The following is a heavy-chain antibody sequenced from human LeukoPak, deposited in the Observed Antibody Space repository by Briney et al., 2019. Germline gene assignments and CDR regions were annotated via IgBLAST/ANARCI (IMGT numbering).Heavy chain of an antibody. J-gene: IGHJ4*02. CDR1: GFTFSNAL. D-gene: IGHD1-26*01. CDR2: IKSKTDGGTT. CDR3: TTAGFEATWDY. Sequence: GGSLRLSCAACGFTFSNALMNWVGQAPGKGLEWVGRIKSKTDGGTTDYGAPVKGRFTISRDYAKNALYLQMNSLKSEDTAVYYCTTAGFEATWDYWGQGTLVTVCS. V-gene: IGHV3-15*07.